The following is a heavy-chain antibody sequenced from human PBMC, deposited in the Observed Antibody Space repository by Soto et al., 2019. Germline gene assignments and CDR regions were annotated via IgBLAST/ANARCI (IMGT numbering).Heavy chain of an antibody. Sequence: GGSLRLSCAGYGFTFSSYGMHWVRQAPGKGLEWVAVISYDGSEKHYADSVKGRFTISRDNSKNTVYLQMNSLRADDTAVYYCAKDDLGYCSSVSCYEEHWGQGTMVTVSS. V-gene: IGHV3-30*18. CDR1: GFTFSSYG. D-gene: IGHD2-2*01. J-gene: IGHJ1*01. CDR2: ISYDGSEK. CDR3: AKDDLGYCSSVSCYEEH.